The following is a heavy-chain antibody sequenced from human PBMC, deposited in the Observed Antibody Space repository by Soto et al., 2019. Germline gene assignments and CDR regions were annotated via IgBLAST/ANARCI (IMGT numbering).Heavy chain of an antibody. CDR2: TYYRSKWYN. CDR3: ARDGTESAEYSSSSPPYYYYGMDV. CDR1: GDSVSSNSAA. Sequence: PSQTLSLTCAISGDSVSSNSAAWNWIRQSPSGGLEWLGRTYYRSKWYNDYAVSVKSRITINPDTSKNQFSLQLNSVTPEDTAVYYCARDGTESAEYSSSSPPYYYYGMDVWGQGTTVTVSS. D-gene: IGHD6-6*01. V-gene: IGHV6-1*01. J-gene: IGHJ6*02.